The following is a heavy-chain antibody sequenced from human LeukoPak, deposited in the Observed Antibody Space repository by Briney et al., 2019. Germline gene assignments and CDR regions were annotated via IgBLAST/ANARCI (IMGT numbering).Heavy chain of an antibody. J-gene: IGHJ6*02. D-gene: IGHD6-13*01. Sequence: PSETLSLTCIVSGGSISSGYWSWIRQPPGKGLEWIGLIHDSGSTKYNPSLKSRVTISIDTSRNQFSLKLSSVSAADTAVYYCARGGIGTAAAARGMDVWGLGTTVTVSS. CDR1: GGSISSGY. CDR3: ARGGIGTAAAARGMDV. V-gene: IGHV4-59*01. CDR2: IHDSGST.